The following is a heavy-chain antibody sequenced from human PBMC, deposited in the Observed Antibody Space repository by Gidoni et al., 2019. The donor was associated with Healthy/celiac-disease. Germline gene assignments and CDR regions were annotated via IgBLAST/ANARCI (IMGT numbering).Heavy chain of an antibody. Sequence: HVQLVQSGAEVKKPGASVKVSCKAFGYPFPNYYLHWVRQAPGQGLEYMGWIKPYSGGTNYAQIFQGRVTMTRDTSINTVYMELSGLKSDDTAVYYCARDLGLVGSCGILSCLRGWFDTWGQGTLVTVAS. CDR2: IKPYSGGT. CDR3: ARDLGLVGSCGILSCLRGWFDT. D-gene: IGHD2-2*01. CDR1: GYPFPNYY. J-gene: IGHJ5*02. V-gene: IGHV1-2*02.